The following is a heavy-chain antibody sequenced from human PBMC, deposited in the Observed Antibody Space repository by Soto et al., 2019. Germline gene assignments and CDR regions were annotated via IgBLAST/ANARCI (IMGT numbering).Heavy chain of an antibody. V-gene: IGHV3-33*01. CDR2: IWYDGSNK. CDR1: GLTFSSYG. Sequence: GGSLRLSCAASGLTFSSYGMHWVRQAPGKGLEWVAVIWYDGSNKYYTDSVKGRLTIFRDNFKNTLYLQMNSLRAEDTAVSYCARDPSGIEGYYYYGMDVWGQGTTVTVSS. J-gene: IGHJ6*02. D-gene: IGHD2-15*01. CDR3: ARDPSGIEGYYYYGMDV.